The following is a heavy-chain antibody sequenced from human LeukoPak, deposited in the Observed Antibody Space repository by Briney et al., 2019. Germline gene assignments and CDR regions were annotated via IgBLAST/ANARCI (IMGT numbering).Heavy chain of an antibody. CDR1: GFTFGDYA. CDR3: TRDQTPYY. J-gene: IGHJ4*02. V-gene: IGHV3-49*04. Sequence: GGSLRLSCTASGFTFGDYAMTWVRQAPGKGLEWVGFIRSEIYGGTPEYAASVKGRFTISRDDSKGIAYLQMNSLKTEDTALYYCTRDQTPYYWGQGTLVTVSS. CDR2: IRSEIYGGTP.